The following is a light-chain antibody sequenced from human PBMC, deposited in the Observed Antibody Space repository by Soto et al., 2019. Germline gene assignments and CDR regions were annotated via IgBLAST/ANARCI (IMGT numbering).Light chain of an antibody. CDR2: EVS. CDR3: SSYTSTSRV. J-gene: IGLJ1*01. CDR1: SSDVGGYNY. V-gene: IGLV2-14*01. Sequence: QSALTQPASVSGSPGQSITISCTGTSSDVGGYNYVSWYQQHPGKAPNLMIYEVSNRPSGVSNRFSGSKSGNTASLTISGLQAEDEADYYCSSYTSTSRVFGTGTKVTV.